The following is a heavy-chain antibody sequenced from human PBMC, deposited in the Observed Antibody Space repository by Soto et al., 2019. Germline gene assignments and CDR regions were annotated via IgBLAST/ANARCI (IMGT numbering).Heavy chain of an antibody. D-gene: IGHD3-10*01. V-gene: IGHV1-58*02. CDR2: IVVGSGNT. CDR1: GFTFTSSA. J-gene: IGHJ5*02. Sequence: SVKVSCKASGFTFTSSAMQWVRQARGQRLEWIGWIVVGSGNTNYAQKFQERVTITRDMSTSTAYMELSSLRSEDTAVYYCAAHMVRGVPNWFDPWGQGTLVTVSS. CDR3: AAHMVRGVPNWFDP.